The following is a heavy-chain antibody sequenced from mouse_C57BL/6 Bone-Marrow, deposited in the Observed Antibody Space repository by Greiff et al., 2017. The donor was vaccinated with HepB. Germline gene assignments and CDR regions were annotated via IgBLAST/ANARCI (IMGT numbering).Heavy chain of an antibody. CDR2: IYPGSGST. Sequence: VQLQQSGAELVKPGASVKMSCKASGYTFTSYWITWVKQRPGQGLEWIGDIYPGSGSTNYNEKFKSKATLTVDTSSSTAYMQLSSLTSEDYAVYYCARDYYGSGNDYWGQGTTLTVSS. CDR1: GYTFTSYW. V-gene: IGHV1-55*01. CDR3: ARDYYGSGNDY. D-gene: IGHD1-1*01. J-gene: IGHJ2*01.